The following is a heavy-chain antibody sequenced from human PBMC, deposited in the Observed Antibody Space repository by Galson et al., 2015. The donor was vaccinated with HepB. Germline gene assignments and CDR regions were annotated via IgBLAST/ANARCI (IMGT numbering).Heavy chain of an antibody. Sequence: SVKVSCKASGGTFSSYAISWVRQAPGQGLEWMGGIIPIFGTANYAQKFQGRVTITADESTSTAYMELSSLRSEDTAVYYCASGGYDYVWGSYRLLDYWGQGTLVTVSS. V-gene: IGHV1-69*13. CDR3: ASGGYDYVWGSYRLLDY. CDR2: IIPIFGTA. CDR1: GGTFSSYA. J-gene: IGHJ4*02. D-gene: IGHD3-16*02.